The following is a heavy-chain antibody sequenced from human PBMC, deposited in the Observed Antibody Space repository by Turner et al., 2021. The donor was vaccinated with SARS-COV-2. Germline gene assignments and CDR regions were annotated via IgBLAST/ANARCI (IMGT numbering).Heavy chain of an antibody. CDR2: ISSSSSTI. CDR3: ARGRGARSYYYYGMDV. Sequence: EVQLVDSGGGLFQPGGSLRLSCPASGFTFSSYNINWIRQAPGKGLEWVSYISSSSSTIYYADSVKGRFTISRDNAKNSLYLQMNSLRAEDTAVYYCARGRGARSYYYYGMDVWGQGTTVTVSS. V-gene: IGHV3-48*01. J-gene: IGHJ6*02. D-gene: IGHD1-26*01. CDR1: GFTFSSYN.